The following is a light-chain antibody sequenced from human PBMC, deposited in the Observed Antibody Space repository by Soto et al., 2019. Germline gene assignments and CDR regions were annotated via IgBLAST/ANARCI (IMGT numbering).Light chain of an antibody. J-gene: IGKJ4*01. Sequence: EIVLTQSPGTLSVSPGERVTLSCRASQDIRSSLAWYQQKPGQAPRLLIYGASTRATGTPARFSGSGSGTEFTLTISSLQSEEFAVYYCQQYIRWPLTFGGGTKVDIK. CDR2: GAS. V-gene: IGKV3-15*01. CDR3: QQYIRWPLT. CDR1: QDIRSS.